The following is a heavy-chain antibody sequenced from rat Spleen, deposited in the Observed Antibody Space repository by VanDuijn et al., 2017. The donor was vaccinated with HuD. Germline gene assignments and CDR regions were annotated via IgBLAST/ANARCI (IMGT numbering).Heavy chain of an antibody. Sequence: EVQLVESGGGLVQPGRSLKLSCEASGFTFNNYWMTWIRQAPGKGLEWVATITHIGGTSYYPDSVKGRFTISREDGRSTLYLQMDSLRSEDTATYYCTTGLFHYFDYWGQGVMVTVSS. CDR1: GFTFNNYW. CDR2: ITHIGGTS. D-gene: IGHD1-12*03. J-gene: IGHJ2*01. V-gene: IGHV5-31*01. CDR3: TTGLFHYFDY.